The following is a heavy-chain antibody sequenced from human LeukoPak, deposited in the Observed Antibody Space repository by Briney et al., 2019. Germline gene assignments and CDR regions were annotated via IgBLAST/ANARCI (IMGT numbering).Heavy chain of an antibody. CDR3: ARDHDSSYDY. D-gene: IGHD3-22*01. V-gene: IGHV1-18*01. CDR2: ISAYNGNT. Sequence: ALVKVSCKASGYTFTSYGISWVRQAPGQGLEWMGWISAYNGNTNYAQKFQGRVTMTTDTSTSTAHMELRSLRSDDTAVYYCARDHDSSYDYWGQGTLVTFSS. J-gene: IGHJ4*02. CDR1: GYTFTSYG.